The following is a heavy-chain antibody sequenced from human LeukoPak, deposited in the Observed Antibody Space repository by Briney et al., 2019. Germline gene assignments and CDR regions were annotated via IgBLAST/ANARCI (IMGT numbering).Heavy chain of an antibody. J-gene: IGHJ5*02. CDR3: ARDPEYNWFDP. CDR1: GYTFTGYY. CDR2: INPNSGGT. V-gene: IGHV1-2*06. Sequence: GASVKVSCKASGYTFTGYYMHWVRQAPGQGLEWMGRINPNSGGTNYAQKFQGRVTMTRDTSISTAYMELSRLRSDDTAVCYCARDPEYNWFDPWGQGTLVTVSS.